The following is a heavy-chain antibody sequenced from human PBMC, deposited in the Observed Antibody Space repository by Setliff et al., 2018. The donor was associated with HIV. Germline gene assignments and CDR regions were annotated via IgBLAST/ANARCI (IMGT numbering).Heavy chain of an antibody. CDR1: GYSFTSYW. CDR2: IYPGDSDT. Sequence: PGESLKISCKGSGYSFTSYWIGWVRQMPGKSLEWMGIIYPGDSDTRYSQSFQGQVTISVDKSTSTAYLQWSSLKASDTAIYYCARIIVGADDAFDVWGQGTMVTVSS. J-gene: IGHJ3*01. CDR3: ARIIVGADDAFDV. D-gene: IGHD1-26*01. V-gene: IGHV5-51*01.